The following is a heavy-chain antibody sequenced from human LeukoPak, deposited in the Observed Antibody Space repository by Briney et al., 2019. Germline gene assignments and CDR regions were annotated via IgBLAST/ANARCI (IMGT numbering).Heavy chain of an antibody. J-gene: IGHJ4*02. D-gene: IGHD3-22*01. CDR3: ARDEYYYDSSGYSDY. CDR2: ISYDGSNK. V-gene: IGHV3-30-3*01. Sequence: QPGRSLRLSCAASGFTFSSYAMHWVRQAPGKGLEWVAVISYDGSNKYYADSVKGRFTISRDNSKNTLYLQMNSLRAEDTAVYYCARDEYYYDSSGYSDYWGQGTLVTVSS. CDR1: GFTFSSYA.